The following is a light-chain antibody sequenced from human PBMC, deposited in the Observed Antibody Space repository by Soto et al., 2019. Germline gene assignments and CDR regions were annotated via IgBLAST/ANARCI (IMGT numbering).Light chain of an antibody. Sequence: QSVLTQPPSVSGAPGQRVTISCTGSDSNIGAGYDVHWYQLLPGTAPKLLIYGNANRPSGVPDRFSGSKSGSSASLSITGLQSEDEAEYYCHCCAYSMSGVVFGGGTKLTVL. CDR1: DSNIGAGYD. J-gene: IGLJ2*01. CDR2: GNA. V-gene: IGLV1-40*01. CDR3: HCCAYSMSGVV.